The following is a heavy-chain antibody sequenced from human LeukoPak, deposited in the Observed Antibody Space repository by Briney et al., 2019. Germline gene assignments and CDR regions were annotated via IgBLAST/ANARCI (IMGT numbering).Heavy chain of an antibody. V-gene: IGHV3-7*03. CDR2: IKQDGSEK. Sequence: GGSLRLSCAASGFTFSSYWMSWVRQAPGKGLEWVANIKQDGSEKYYVDSVKGRFTISRDNAKNSLYLQMNSLRAEDTAVYYCARDVNDYGDYWFDPWGQGTLVTVSS. CDR1: GFTFSSYW. J-gene: IGHJ5*02. D-gene: IGHD4-17*01. CDR3: ARDVNDYGDYWFDP.